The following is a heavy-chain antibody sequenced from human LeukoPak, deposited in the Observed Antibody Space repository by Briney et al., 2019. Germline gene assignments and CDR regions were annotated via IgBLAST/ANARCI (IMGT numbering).Heavy chain of an antibody. CDR3: ARVRVITFGGVIVPLGY. J-gene: IGHJ4*02. V-gene: IGHV1-8*01. D-gene: IGHD3-16*02. Sequence: ASVKVSCKASGYTFTSYDINWVRQATGQGLEWVGWMNPNSGNTGYAQKFQGRVTMTRNTSISTAYMELSSLRSEDTAVYYCARVRVITFGGVIVPLGYWGQGTLVTVSS. CDR2: MNPNSGNT. CDR1: GYTFTSYD.